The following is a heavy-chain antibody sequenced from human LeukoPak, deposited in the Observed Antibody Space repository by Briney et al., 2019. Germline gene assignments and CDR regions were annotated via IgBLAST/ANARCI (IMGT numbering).Heavy chain of an antibody. CDR3: VRASLQEDFTGYAFDI. J-gene: IGHJ3*02. D-gene: IGHD3-9*01. CDR2: INPVTGGT. CDR1: GYTFTSYY. V-gene: IGHV1-2*02. Sequence: ASVKVSCKSSGYTFTSYYMHWVRQAPGQGLEWMGWINPVTGGTKYGQKFQGRVSMTRDTSINTAYMDLTSLRSDGTAVYYCVRASLQEDFTGYAFDICGEGWMVTVYS.